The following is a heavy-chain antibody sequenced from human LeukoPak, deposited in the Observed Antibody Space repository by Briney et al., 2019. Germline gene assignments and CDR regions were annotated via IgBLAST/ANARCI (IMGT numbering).Heavy chain of an antibody. D-gene: IGHD2-2*01. CDR1: GFTFSPYG. J-gene: IGHJ4*02. Sequence: GGSLRLSCAASGFTFSPYGMHWVRQAPGKGLEWVAVIWYGGNNKYCADSVKGRFTISRDNSKNTLYLQMNSLRAEDTAVYYCARAVNDIVVVPAAIPFDYWGQGTLVTVSS. CDR2: IWYGGNNK. CDR3: ARAVNDIVVVPAAIPFDY. V-gene: IGHV3-33*08.